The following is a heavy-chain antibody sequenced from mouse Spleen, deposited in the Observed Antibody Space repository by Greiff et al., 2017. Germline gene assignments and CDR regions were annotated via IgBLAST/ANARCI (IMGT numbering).Heavy chain of an antibody. J-gene: IGHJ2*01. CDR1: GYTFTSYW. D-gene: IGHD4-1*01. CDR3: ARWSNWEGVDD. CDR2: IYPGSGST. Sequence: QVQLQQPGAELVKPGASVKMSCKASGYTFTSYWLTWVKQRPGQGLEWIGDIYPGSGSTNYNEKFKSKATLTVDTSSSTAYMQLSSLTSEDSAVYYCARWSNWEGVDDWGQGTTLTVSS. V-gene: IGHV1-55*01.